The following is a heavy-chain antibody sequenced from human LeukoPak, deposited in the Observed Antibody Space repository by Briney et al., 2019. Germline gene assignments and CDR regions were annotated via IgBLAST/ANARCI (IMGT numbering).Heavy chain of an antibody. CDR1: GFTFSSYS. D-gene: IGHD1-26*01. J-gene: IGHJ5*02. V-gene: IGHV3-21*01. Sequence: GGSLRLSCAASGFTFSSYSMNWVRRAPGKGLELFSSISSAGTYIYYADSVKGRFTISRDNAKNSLYLQMNSLRAEDTAVYYCARGIVGATSRFDPWGQGTLVTVSS. CDR3: ARGIVGATSRFDP. CDR2: ISSAGTYI.